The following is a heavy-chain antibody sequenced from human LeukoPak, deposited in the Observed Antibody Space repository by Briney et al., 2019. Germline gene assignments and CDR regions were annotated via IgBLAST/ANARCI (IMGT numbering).Heavy chain of an antibody. D-gene: IGHD3-22*01. CDR1: GYTFTGYY. Sequence: GASVKVSCKASGYTFTGYYMHWVRQAPGQGLEWMGGIIPIFGTANYAQKLQGRVTMTTDTSTSTAYMELRSLRSDDTAVYYCARHLRDYYDSRAIQGHYYYYYMDVWGKGTTVTISS. CDR2: IIPIFGTA. V-gene: IGHV1-18*04. CDR3: ARHLRDYYDSRAIQGHYYYYYMDV. J-gene: IGHJ6*03.